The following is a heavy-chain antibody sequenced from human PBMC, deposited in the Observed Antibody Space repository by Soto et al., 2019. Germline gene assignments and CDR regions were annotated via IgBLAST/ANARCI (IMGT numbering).Heavy chain of an antibody. CDR3: ARDLDYGDYAPFEY. D-gene: IGHD4-17*01. J-gene: IGHJ4*02. CDR1: GFSFRNYW. V-gene: IGHV3-7*01. CDR2: IKQDGSEK. Sequence: PGGSLRLSCAASGFSFRNYWMSWVRQVPGKGLEWVANIKQDGSEKHYADSVKGRFTLSRDNVENSLYLQMNSLRAEDTAVYYCARDLDYGDYAPFEYWGQGALVTVSS.